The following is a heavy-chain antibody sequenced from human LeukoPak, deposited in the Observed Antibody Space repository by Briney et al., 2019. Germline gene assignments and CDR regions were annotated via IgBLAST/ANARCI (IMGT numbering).Heavy chain of an antibody. V-gene: IGHV1-46*01. Sequence: ASVKVSCKASGYTSTSYYMHWVRQAPGQGLEWMGIINPSGGSTSYAQKFQGRVTMTRDTSTSTVYMELSSLRSEDTAVYYCASYDSSGYYLDYWGQGTLVTVSS. CDR2: INPSGGST. D-gene: IGHD3-22*01. J-gene: IGHJ4*02. CDR1: GYTSTSYY. CDR3: ASYDSSGYYLDY.